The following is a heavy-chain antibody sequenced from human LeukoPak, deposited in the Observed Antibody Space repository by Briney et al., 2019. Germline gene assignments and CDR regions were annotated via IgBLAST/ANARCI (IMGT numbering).Heavy chain of an antibody. CDR1: GYTFTGYY. CDR2: INPNSGGT. Sequence: ASVKVSCKASGYTFTGYYMHWVRQAPGQGLEWMGWINPNSGGTNYAQKFQGRVTMTRDTSISTAYMELSRLRSDDTAVYYCARARDLMAAAGTYYYYYMDVWGKGTTVTVSS. D-gene: IGHD6-13*01. J-gene: IGHJ6*03. CDR3: ARARDLMAAAGTYYYYYMDV. V-gene: IGHV1-2*02.